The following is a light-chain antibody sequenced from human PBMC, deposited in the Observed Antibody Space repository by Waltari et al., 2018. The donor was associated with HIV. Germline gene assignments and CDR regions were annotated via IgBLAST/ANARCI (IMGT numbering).Light chain of an antibody. Sequence: QTVLTQPSSLSASPGASASITCTLRSDISVGNFRIYWYQQRAGSPPRYLLRYKSDSDKAKASGVPSRFSGSNDASANVGMLIISGLQSEDEADYYCMIWYGHNWVFGGGTKLTVL. V-gene: IGLV5-45*03. CDR1: SDISVGNFR. J-gene: IGLJ3*02. CDR3: MIWYGHNWV. CDR2: YKSDSDK.